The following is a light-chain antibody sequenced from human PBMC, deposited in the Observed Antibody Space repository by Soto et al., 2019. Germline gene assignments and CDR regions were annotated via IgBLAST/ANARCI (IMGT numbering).Light chain of an antibody. Sequence: VLTQYTGTLSLSPGERATLSCRASQSGTNSYVACYHQKPGQAPRLLIYGPSSRATGIPDRFRGSGSGTDFTLTISRLEPEDFAVFYCHQYGGSPPYTFGQGTKADI. V-gene: IGKV3-20*01. CDR3: HQYGGSPPYT. J-gene: IGKJ2*01. CDR2: GPS. CDR1: QSGTNSY.